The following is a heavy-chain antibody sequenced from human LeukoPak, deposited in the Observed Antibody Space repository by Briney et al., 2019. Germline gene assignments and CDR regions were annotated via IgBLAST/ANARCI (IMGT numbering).Heavy chain of an antibody. CDR2: FCLGRDT. D-gene: IGHD1-14*01. Sequence: SETLSLTCTVSGDSVTNDFFWGWVRQPPGKELEWIGSFCLGRDTYYRPSLKSRVTIPVDTSKNQFSLNLNSVTAADTAVYYCARWASISREPGGFFDHWGQGTLVTVSS. V-gene: IGHV4-38-2*02. CDR1: GDSVTNDFF. J-gene: IGHJ4*02. CDR3: ARWASISREPGGFFDH.